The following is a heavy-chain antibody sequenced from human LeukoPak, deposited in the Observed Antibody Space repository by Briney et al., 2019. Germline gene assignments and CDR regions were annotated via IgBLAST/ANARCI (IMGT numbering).Heavy chain of an antibody. CDR1: GYSLTELS. CDR3: ARAYDILTGYSY. CDR2: VDPENGAA. Sequence: GASVKVSCKVSGYSLTELSMHWVRQAPGKGLEWMGGVDPENGAAMYAQKLQGRVTMTEDTSTDTAYMELSSLRSEDTAVYYCARAYDILTGYSYWGQGTLVTVSS. D-gene: IGHD3-9*01. J-gene: IGHJ4*02. V-gene: IGHV1-24*01.